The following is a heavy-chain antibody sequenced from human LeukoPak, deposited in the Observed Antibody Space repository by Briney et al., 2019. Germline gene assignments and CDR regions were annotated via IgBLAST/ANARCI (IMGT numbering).Heavy chain of an antibody. Sequence: GGSLRLPCAASGFTFSSYSMNWVRQAPGKGLEWVSYISSSSSTIYYADSVKGRFTISRDNAKNSLYLQMNSLRAEDTAVYYCARTQGQQLVPDAFDIWGQGTMVTVSS. V-gene: IGHV3-48*01. D-gene: IGHD6-13*01. J-gene: IGHJ3*02. CDR1: GFTFSSYS. CDR3: ARTQGQQLVPDAFDI. CDR2: ISSSSSTI.